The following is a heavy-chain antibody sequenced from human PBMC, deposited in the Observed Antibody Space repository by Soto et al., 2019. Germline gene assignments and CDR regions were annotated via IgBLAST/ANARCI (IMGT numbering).Heavy chain of an antibody. V-gene: IGHV4-34*01. CDR2: INHSAST. CDR3: ARGSWVGGSIRNGFNWYFDL. J-gene: IGHJ2*01. Sequence: QVQLQQWGAGLLKPSETLSLTCAVYGGSFSGYYWSWIRQPPGKGLEWIGEINHSASTNYNPSLSILVTISVYTPKNKFSLKLSSVTAADTAVYYCARGSWVGGSIRNGFNWYFDLWGRGTLVTVSS. CDR1: GGSFSGYY. D-gene: IGHD2-15*01.